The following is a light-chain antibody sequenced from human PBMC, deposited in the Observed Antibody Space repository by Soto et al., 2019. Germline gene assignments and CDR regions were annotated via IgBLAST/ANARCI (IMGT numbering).Light chain of an antibody. CDR3: RQYGSSPPWT. CDR1: QSVSSSY. CDR2: GAS. Sequence: EIVLTQSPGTLSLSPGERATLSCRASQSVSSSYLAWYQQKTGQAPRLLIYGASSSATGVPDRISGSGSGTEFNLTISRLEPADFAVYYCRQYGSSPPWTFGQGTKVEIK. V-gene: IGKV3-20*01. J-gene: IGKJ1*01.